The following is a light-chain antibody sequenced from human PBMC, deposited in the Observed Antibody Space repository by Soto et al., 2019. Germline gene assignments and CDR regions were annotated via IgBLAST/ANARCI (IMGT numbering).Light chain of an antibody. V-gene: IGKV1-12*01. J-gene: IGKJ3*01. CDR1: QGINGW. Sequence: IQMTQSPSSVSASVGDRVTITCRASQGINGWLAWYHQKPGRAPTLLIDPASSLESGVPSSFSVNVTRPDFSLTISSLQPEDSSTNYYQQANSFPFTLGPGTKVDIK. CDR2: PAS. CDR3: QQANSFPFT.